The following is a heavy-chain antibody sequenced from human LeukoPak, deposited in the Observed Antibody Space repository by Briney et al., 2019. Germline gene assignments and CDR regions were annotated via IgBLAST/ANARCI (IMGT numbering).Heavy chain of an antibody. V-gene: IGHV3-23*01. Sequence: GRSLRLSCAAAGLTCSSYAMSWVGQAPGKRLDWGSAISGSGGSTYYADSVKGRFTISRDNSKNTLYLQMNSLRTEDTAVYYCAKDHRITLVRGVMDYWGQGSLVTVSS. J-gene: IGHJ4*02. CDR1: GLTCSSYA. D-gene: IGHD3-10*01. CDR2: ISGSGGST. CDR3: AKDHRITLVRGVMDY.